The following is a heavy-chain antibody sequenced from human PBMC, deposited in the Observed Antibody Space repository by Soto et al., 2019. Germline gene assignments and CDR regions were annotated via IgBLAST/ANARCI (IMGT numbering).Heavy chain of an antibody. V-gene: IGHV4-39*01. CDR1: GGSISSSSYY. CDR3: ARPLNYGSGSYYIESWFDP. J-gene: IGHJ5*02. D-gene: IGHD3-10*01. Sequence: PSETLSLTCTVSGGSISSSSYYWGWIRQPPGKGLEWIGSIYYSGSTYYNPSLKSRVTISVDTSKNQFSLKLSSVTAADTAVYYCARPLNYGSGSYYIESWFDPWGQGTLVTVSS. CDR2: IYYSGST.